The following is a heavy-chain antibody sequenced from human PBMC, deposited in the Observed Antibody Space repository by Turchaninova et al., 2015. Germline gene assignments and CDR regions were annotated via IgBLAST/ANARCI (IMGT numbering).Heavy chain of an antibody. CDR2: LLPSFGTE. CDR1: GGTFSSYA. J-gene: IGHJ3*02. Sequence: QVQLVQSGAEVKKPGSSVKVSCKASGGTFSSYAISWVRQAPGQGLEWVGGLLPSFGTENYGLKFPGRVTLTADESTSTAYMELSSLRSEATAVYYCARDGLGAFDIWGQGTMVTVSS. V-gene: IGHV1-69*01. D-gene: IGHD7-27*01. CDR3: ARDGLGAFDI.